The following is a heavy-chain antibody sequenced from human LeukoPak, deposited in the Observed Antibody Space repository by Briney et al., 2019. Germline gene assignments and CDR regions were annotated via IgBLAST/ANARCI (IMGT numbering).Heavy chain of an antibody. D-gene: IGHD5-12*01. J-gene: IGHJ4*02. CDR1: GYTFTGYY. V-gene: IGHV1-2*02. Sequence: ASVKVSCKASGYTFTGYYMHWVRQAPGQGLEWMGWINPNSGGTNYAQKFQGRVTMTRDTFISTAYMELSRLRSDDTAVYYCAGNSGYVLSPFDYWGQGTLVTVSS. CDR2: INPNSGGT. CDR3: AGNSGYVLSPFDY.